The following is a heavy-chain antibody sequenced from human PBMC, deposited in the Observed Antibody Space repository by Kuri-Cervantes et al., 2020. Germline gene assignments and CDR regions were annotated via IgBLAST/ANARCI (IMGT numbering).Heavy chain of an antibody. CDR3: ARDVGNWNYYYYYYGMDV. V-gene: IGHV3-30*19. CDR1: GFTFSSYG. J-gene: IGHJ6*02. D-gene: IGHD1-7*01. Sequence: GGSLRLSCAASGFTFSSYGMHWVRQAPGKGLEWVAVIWYDGSNKYYADSVKGRFTISRDNSKNTLYLQMNSLRAEDTAVYYCARDVGNWNYYYYYYGMDVWGQGTTVTVSS. CDR2: IWYDGSNK.